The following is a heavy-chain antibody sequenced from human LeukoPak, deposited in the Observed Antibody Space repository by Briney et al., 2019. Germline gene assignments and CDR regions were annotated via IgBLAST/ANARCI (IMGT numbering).Heavy chain of an antibody. Sequence: GGSLRLSCAASGFTFSSYAMSWVRQATGKGLEWVSAISGSGGSTYYADSVKGRFTISRDNSKNTLYVQMNSLRAEDTAVYYCAKGHYYGSGSLDYWGQGTLVTVSS. J-gene: IGHJ4*02. V-gene: IGHV3-23*01. CDR1: GFTFSSYA. CDR2: ISGSGGST. CDR3: AKGHYYGSGSLDY. D-gene: IGHD3-10*01.